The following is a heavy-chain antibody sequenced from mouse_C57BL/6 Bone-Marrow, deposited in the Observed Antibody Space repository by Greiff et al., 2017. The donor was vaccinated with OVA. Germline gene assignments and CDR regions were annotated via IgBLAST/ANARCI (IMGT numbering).Heavy chain of an antibody. J-gene: IGHJ3*01. V-gene: IGHV1-18*01. CDR1: GYTFTDYN. D-gene: IGHD2-3*01. CDR3: ARGRWLLTWFAY. CDR2: INPNNGGT. Sequence: EVQLQQSGPELVKPGASVKIPCKASGYTFTDYNMDWVKQSHGKSLEWIGDINPNNGGTIYNQKFKGKATLTVDKSSSTAYMELSSLTSEDSAVYYCARGRWLLTWFAYWGQGTLVTVSA.